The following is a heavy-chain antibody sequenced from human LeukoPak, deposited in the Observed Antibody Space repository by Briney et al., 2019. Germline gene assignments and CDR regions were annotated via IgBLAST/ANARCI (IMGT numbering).Heavy chain of an antibody. CDR1: GFTFSSYG. D-gene: IGHD3-22*01. Sequence: GGSLRLSCAASGFTFSSYGMHWVRQAPGKGLEWVTLISIDGSNKYYADSVKGRFTISRDNSRNTLNLHMNSLRPEDTAVYYCARPPTPFSMMVVIDLWGQGTMVTVTS. CDR3: ARPPTPFSMMVVIDL. V-gene: IGHV3-30*03. CDR2: ISIDGSNK. J-gene: IGHJ3*01.